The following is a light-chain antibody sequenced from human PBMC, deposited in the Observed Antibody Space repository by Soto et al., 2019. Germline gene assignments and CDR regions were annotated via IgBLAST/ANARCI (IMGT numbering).Light chain of an antibody. CDR3: QQYGRSPWT. CDR1: QSVGSNY. J-gene: IGKJ1*01. Sequence: EIVLTQSPGTLTLSPGARATLSCRASQSVGSNYLAWYHQKPGQAPRLLIYGASSRATGIPDRFSGSGSGTDFTLTISRLEPEDFAVYYCQQYGRSPWTFGQGTKVEI. V-gene: IGKV3-20*01. CDR2: GAS.